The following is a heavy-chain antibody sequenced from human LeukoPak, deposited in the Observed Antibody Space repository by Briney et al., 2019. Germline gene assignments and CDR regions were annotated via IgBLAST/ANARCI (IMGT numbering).Heavy chain of an antibody. CDR2: INPDSGVT. V-gene: IGHV1-2*02. Sequence: ASVKVSCKASGYTFTGSYIHWVRQAPGQGLEWRGWINPDSGVTKYAQNFQGRVTMTRDTSISTASMEMRSLKSDDTAVYYCARDFGSSSAWYEFDYWGQGTLVTVSS. D-gene: IGHD6-19*01. CDR1: GYTFTGSY. J-gene: IGHJ4*02. CDR3: ARDFGSSSAWYEFDY.